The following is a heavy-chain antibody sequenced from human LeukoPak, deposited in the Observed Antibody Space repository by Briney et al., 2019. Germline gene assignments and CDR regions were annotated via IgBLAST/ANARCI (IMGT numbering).Heavy chain of an antibody. CDR1: GYTFTSYG. D-gene: IGHD4-11*01. J-gene: IGHJ5*02. CDR3: ARPRGDDYSNYWFDP. V-gene: IGHV1-2*02. Sequence: PLASVTVSCKASGYTFTSYGISWVRQAPGQGLEWMGWINPNSGGTNYGRVTMTRDTSISTAYMELSRLRSDDTAVYYCARPRGDDYSNYWFDPWGQGTLVTVSS. CDR2: INPNSGGT.